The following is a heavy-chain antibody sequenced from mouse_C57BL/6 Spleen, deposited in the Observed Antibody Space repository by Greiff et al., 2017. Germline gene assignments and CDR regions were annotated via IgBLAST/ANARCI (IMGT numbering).Heavy chain of an antibody. J-gene: IGHJ4*01. D-gene: IGHD2-4*01. CDR2: IYPGNSDT. Sequence: EVQLVESGTVLARPGASVKMSCKTSGYTFTSYWMHWVKQRPGPGLEWIGAIYPGNSDTSYNQKFKGKAKLTAVTSASTAYMELSSLTNEDSAVYYCTRGLRREYYYAMDYWGQGTSVTVSS. CDR3: TRGLRREYYYAMDY. CDR1: GYTFTSYW. V-gene: IGHV1-5*01.